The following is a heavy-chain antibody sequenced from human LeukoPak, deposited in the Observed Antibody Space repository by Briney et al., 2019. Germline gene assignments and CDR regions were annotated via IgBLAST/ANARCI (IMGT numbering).Heavy chain of an antibody. J-gene: IGHJ4*02. CDR2: IIPIFGTA. CDR3: ARDYSSSWYFDP. Sequence: ASVKVSCKASGGTFSSYAISWVRQAPGQGLEWMGGIIPIFGTANYAQKFQGRVTITADKSTSTAYMELSSLRSEDTAVYYCARDYSSSWYFDPCGQGTLVTVSS. D-gene: IGHD6-13*01. CDR1: GGTFSSYA. V-gene: IGHV1-69*06.